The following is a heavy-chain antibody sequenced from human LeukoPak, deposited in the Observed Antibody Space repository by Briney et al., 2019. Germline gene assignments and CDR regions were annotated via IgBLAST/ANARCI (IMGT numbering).Heavy chain of an antibody. CDR2: ISYDGSNK. CDR1: GFTFSSYA. J-gene: IGHJ4*02. Sequence: PGRSLRLSCAAPGFTFSSYAMHWVRQAPGKGLGWVAVISYDGSNKYYADSVKGRFTISRDNSKNTLYLQMNSLRAEDTAVYYCARDESLIAAAGSPLDYWGQGTLVTVSS. CDR3: ARDESLIAAAGSPLDY. D-gene: IGHD6-13*01. V-gene: IGHV3-30*04.